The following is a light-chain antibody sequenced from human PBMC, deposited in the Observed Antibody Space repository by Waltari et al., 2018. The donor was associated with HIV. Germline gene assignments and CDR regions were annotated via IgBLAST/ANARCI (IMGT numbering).Light chain of an antibody. CDR1: SSDVGGYNY. V-gene: IGLV2-14*01. CDR2: DVS. Sequence: QSDLTQPASVSGSPGQSITISCTGTSSDVGGYNYVSWYQQHPGKAPKLMIYDVSNRPSGVSTRFSGSKSGNTASLTISGLQAEDEADYYCSSYTSSSTWVFGGGTKLTVL. CDR3: SSYTSSSTWV. J-gene: IGLJ3*02.